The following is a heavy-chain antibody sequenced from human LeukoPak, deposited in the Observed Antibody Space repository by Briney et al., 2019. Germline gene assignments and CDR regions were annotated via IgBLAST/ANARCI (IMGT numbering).Heavy chain of an antibody. CDR2: INPSGGST. Sequence: ASVMVSCKASGYTFTSYYMHWVRQAPGQGLEWMGIINPSGGSTSYAQKFQGRVTMTRDTSTSTVYMELSSLRSEDTAVYYCARKGAGWGAFDIWGQGTMVTVSS. D-gene: IGHD3-16*01. CDR3: ARKGAGWGAFDI. J-gene: IGHJ3*02. CDR1: GYTFTSYY. V-gene: IGHV1-46*01.